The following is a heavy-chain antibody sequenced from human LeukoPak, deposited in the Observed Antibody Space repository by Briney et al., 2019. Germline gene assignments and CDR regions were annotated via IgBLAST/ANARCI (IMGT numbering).Heavy chain of an antibody. CDR2: INHSGST. CDR3: ARDVDGLIDY. Sequence: SETLSLTCGVYGGSFSGCYWSWIRQRPGKGLEWIGEINHSGSTNYNPSLKSRVTISVDTSKNQFSLKLSSVTAADTAVYYCARDVDGLIDYWGQGTLVTVSS. CDR1: GGSFSGCY. V-gene: IGHV4-34*01. J-gene: IGHJ4*02. D-gene: IGHD3-16*01.